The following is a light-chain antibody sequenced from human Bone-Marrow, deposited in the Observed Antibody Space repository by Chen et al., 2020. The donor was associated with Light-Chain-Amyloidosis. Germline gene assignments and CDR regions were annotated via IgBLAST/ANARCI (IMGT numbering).Light chain of an antibody. J-gene: IGLJ3*02. V-gene: IGLV1-40*01. CDR1: SSNIGAGYD. CDR2: GNN. CDR3: QSYDSSVSGSGV. Sequence: QSVLTQPPSVSGAPGQRVTISCTGSSSNIGAGYDVHWYQQLPGTAPKLLIYGNNNRPAGVPDRVSGSKSGTSASLAITGLQAEEQGDYYCQSYDSSVSGSGVCGGGTKLTVL.